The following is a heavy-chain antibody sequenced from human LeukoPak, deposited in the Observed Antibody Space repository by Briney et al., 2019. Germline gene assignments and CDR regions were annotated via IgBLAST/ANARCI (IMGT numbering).Heavy chain of an antibody. CDR1: GRSFSGYY. V-gene: IGHV4-34*01. Sequence: PSETLSLTCAVYGRSFSGYYWTWIRQTPGKGLEWIGEINHSGITDYNPSLRSRVTISVDTSKNQFSLKLSSVTAADTAVYYCARLLLPRRIAAAGTHFDYWGQGTLVTVSS. D-gene: IGHD6-13*01. CDR2: INHSGIT. J-gene: IGHJ4*02. CDR3: ARLLLPRRIAAAGTHFDY.